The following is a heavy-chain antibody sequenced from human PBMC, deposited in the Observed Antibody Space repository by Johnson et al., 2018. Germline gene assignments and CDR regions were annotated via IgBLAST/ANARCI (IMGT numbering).Heavy chain of an antibody. V-gene: IGHV3-15*07. J-gene: IGHJ4*02. CDR3: TTEVDFWNGYYNY. Sequence: EQLGEAGGGVVQPGRSLKLCCTVSGSTLSNAWMNWVLQAPGSGLEWVGRIKGKTAGGTTEYGAPVKGRFTISRDDPKNTLYLQMNRLKTEDTAVYYCTTEVDFWNGYYNYWGQGTLVTVSS. CDR2: IKGKTAGGTT. CDR1: GSTLSNAW. D-gene: IGHD3-3*01.